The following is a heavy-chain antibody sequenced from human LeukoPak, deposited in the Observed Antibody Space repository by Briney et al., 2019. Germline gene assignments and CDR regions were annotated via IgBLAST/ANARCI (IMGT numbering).Heavy chain of an antibody. Sequence: GRSLRLSCAASGFTFSSYGMHWVRQAPGKGLEWVAVIWYDGSNKYYADSVKGRFTISRDNSKNTLYLQMNSLRAEDTAVYYCARDRVSYYDFWSGYFDFDYWGQGTLVTVSS. CDR2: IWYDGSNK. D-gene: IGHD3-3*01. CDR3: ARDRVSYYDFWSGYFDFDY. CDR1: GFTFSSYG. J-gene: IGHJ4*02. V-gene: IGHV3-33*01.